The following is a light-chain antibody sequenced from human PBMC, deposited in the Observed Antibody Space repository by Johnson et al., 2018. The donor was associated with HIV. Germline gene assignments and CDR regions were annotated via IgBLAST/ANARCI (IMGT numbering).Light chain of an antibody. Sequence: QSVLTQPPSVSAAPGQKVSISCSGNSSNIGDNFVSWYQLLPQTAPKLLIYDNNKRPSGIPDRFSGSKSGTSASLAITGLPTGDEAAYNCGTWDTSLRGLSDFGTGTRVSIL. V-gene: IGLV1-51*01. CDR1: SSNIGDNF. CDR3: GTWDTSLRGLSD. J-gene: IGLJ1*01. CDR2: DNN.